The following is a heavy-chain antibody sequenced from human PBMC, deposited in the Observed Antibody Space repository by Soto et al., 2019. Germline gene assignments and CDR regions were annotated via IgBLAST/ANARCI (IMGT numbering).Heavy chain of an antibody. CDR3: ARDLSTYSGQVTLDL. CDR1: GYTFTGYY. J-gene: IGHJ4*02. D-gene: IGHD5-12*01. CDR2: INPNSGGT. Sequence: ASVKVSCKASGYTFTGYYMHWVRQAPGQGLEWMGWINPNSGGTNYAQKFQGWVTMTRDTSISTAYMELSRLRSDDTAVYYCARDLSTYSGQVTLDLWGQGTLVTVSS. V-gene: IGHV1-2*04.